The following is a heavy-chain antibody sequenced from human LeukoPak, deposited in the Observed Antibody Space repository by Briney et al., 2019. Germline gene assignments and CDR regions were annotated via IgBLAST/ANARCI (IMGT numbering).Heavy chain of an antibody. Sequence: PGGSLRLSCTASGFTFSSYDMHWVRQDKGKGLEWVSAISTAGDPYYLGSVKGRFTISRENAKNSFYLRMNSLRAGDTAVYYCAGQARPGSAEGAFDIWGQGTMVTVSS. CDR2: ISTAGDP. CDR3: AGQARPGSAEGAFDI. CDR1: GFTFSSYD. V-gene: IGHV3-13*05. D-gene: IGHD2-2*01. J-gene: IGHJ3*02.